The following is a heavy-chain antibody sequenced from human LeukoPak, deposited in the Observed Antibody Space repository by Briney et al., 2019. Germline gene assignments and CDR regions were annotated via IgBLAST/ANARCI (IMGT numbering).Heavy chain of an antibody. CDR1: GFTFDDYA. J-gene: IGHJ4*02. V-gene: IGHV3-43*02. CDR2: ISGDGGST. Sequence: GGSLRLSCAASGFTFDDYAMHWVRQAPGKGLEWVSLISGDGGSTYYADSVKGRFTISRDNSKNSLYLQMNSLRTEDTALYYCAKVHPRYCGGDCYSFDYWGQGTLSPSPQ. CDR3: AKVHPRYCGGDCYSFDY. D-gene: IGHD2-21*02.